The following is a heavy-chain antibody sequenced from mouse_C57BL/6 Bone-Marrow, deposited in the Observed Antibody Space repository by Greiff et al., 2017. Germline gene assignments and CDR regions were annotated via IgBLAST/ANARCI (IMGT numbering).Heavy chain of an antibody. CDR3: ARPPYSNYVWFAY. J-gene: IGHJ3*01. CDR2: ISNGGGST. CDR1: GFTFSDYY. D-gene: IGHD2-5*01. Sequence: EVKLVESGGGLVQPGGSLKLSCAASGFTFSDYYMYWVRQTPEKRLEWVAYISNGGGSTYYPDTVKGRFPISRDNAKNTLYLQMSRLKSEDTAMYYCARPPYSNYVWFAYWGQGTLVTVSA. V-gene: IGHV5-12*01.